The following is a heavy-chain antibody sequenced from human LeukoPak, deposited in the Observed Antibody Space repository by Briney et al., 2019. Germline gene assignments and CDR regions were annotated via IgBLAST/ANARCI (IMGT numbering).Heavy chain of an antibody. V-gene: IGHV3-23*01. CDR2: LTGSGGHT. CDR1: KFAFKSYA. CDR3: AQFRGIQHYNYLRGV. Sequence: GESLTLSCVASKFAFKSYAIGCVRQRIGKGMEWVSGLTGSGGHTYYADSVKGRFTISRDHSKNTLSLQMDSLRAENPPMYYCAQFRGIQHYNYLRGVWGNGTTVAVSS. J-gene: IGHJ6*03. D-gene: IGHD3-16*01.